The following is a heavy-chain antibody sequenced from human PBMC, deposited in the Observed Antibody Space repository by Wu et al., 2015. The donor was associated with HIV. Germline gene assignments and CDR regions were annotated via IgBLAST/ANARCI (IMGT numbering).Heavy chain of an antibody. Sequence: QVQLVQSGAEVKKPGSSVKVSCKASGGTFSSYAISWVRQAPGQGLEWMGGIIPIFGSPHYPEKFQGRLTITTDETTSTAVMELRSLTSEDTAVYYCARVSREYTYKPYYLDYWGQGTLVTVSS. J-gene: IGHJ4*02. D-gene: IGHD3-10*01. CDR1: GGTFSSYA. CDR2: IIPIFGSP. V-gene: IGHV1-69*05. CDR3: ARVSREYTYKPYYLDY.